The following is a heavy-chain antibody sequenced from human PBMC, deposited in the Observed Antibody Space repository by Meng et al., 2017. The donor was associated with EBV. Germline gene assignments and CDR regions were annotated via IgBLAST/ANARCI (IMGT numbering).Heavy chain of an antibody. CDR1: GYTFTSYA. J-gene: IGHJ4*02. Sequence: VQLVQSGAEVKKPGDSVKVSCKASGYTFTSYAMHWVRQAPGQRLEWMGWINAGNGNTKYSQKFQGRVTITRDTSASTAYMELSSLRSEDTAVYYCARSGATIFGVVIPTYYFNYWGQGTLVTVSS. CDR2: INAGNGNT. V-gene: IGHV1-3*01. CDR3: ARSGATIFGVVIPTYYFNY. D-gene: IGHD3-3*01.